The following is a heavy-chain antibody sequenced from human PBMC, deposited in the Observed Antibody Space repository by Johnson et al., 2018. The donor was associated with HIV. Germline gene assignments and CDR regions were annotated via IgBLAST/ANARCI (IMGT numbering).Heavy chain of an antibody. CDR3: AKDMGATIDRDAFDI. CDR2: ISWNSGSI. CDR1: GLTFDDYA. D-gene: IGHD1-26*01. J-gene: IGHJ3*02. Sequence: VQLVESGGGVVRPGRSLRLSCAASGLTFDDYAMHWVRQAPGKGLEWVSGISWNSGSIGYADSVKGRFTISRDNAKNSRYLQMNSLRAEDTALYYCAKDMGATIDRDAFDIWGQGTMVTVSS. V-gene: IGHV3-9*01.